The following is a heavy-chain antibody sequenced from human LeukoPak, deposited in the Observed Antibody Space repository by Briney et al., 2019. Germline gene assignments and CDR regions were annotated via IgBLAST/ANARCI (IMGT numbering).Heavy chain of an antibody. CDR1: GFTFSSYA. Sequence: GGSLRLSCAASGFTFSSYALSWVRQAPGKGLEWVSGITDSGTGTYYADSVKGRFTISRDNSKNTLYLQMNSLRAEDTAVYYCARGRPIFGVVIIPPYFDYWGQGTLVTVSS. D-gene: IGHD3-3*01. CDR3: ARGRPIFGVVIIPPYFDY. J-gene: IGHJ4*02. V-gene: IGHV3-23*01. CDR2: ITDSGTGT.